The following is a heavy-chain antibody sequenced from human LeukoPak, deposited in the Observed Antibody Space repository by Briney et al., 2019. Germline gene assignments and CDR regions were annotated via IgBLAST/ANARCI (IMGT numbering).Heavy chain of an antibody. J-gene: IGHJ3*02. CDR3: ARWGYYDSSGYLRGFEAFDI. V-gene: IGHV3-53*04. D-gene: IGHD3-22*01. Sequence: GESLRLSCAASGFTVSSNYMSWVRQAPGKGLEWVSVIYSDGSTYYADSVKGRFTISRHNSKNTLYLQMNSLRAEDTAVYYCARWGYYDSSGYLRGFEAFDIWGQGTMVTVSS. CDR1: GFTVSSNY. CDR2: IYSDGST.